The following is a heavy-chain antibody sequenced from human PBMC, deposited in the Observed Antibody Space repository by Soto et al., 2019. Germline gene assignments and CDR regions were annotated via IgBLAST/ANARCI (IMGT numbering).Heavy chain of an antibody. D-gene: IGHD6-13*01. CDR3: AKVKEQQPFDY. CDR1: GFTFSSYA. V-gene: IGHV3-23*01. CDR2: ISGSGGST. J-gene: IGHJ4*02. Sequence: GGSLRLSCAASGFTFSSYAMSWVRQAPGKGLEWVSAISGSGGSTYYADSVKGRFTISRDNSENTLYLQMNSLRAEDMAVYYCAKVKEQQPFDYWGQGTLVTVSS.